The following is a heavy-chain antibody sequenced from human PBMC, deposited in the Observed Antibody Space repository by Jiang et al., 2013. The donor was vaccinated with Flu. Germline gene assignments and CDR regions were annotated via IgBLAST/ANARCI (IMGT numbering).Heavy chain of an antibody. J-gene: IGHJ3*02. CDR1: GGSFTSYY. D-gene: IGHD2-2*01. CDR3: ARDRGIVVVPAAKNAFDI. V-gene: IGHV4-59*13. Sequence: RLLKPSETLSLTCTVSGGSFTSYYWTWIRQAPGKGLEWIGYIYYSGSTNYNPSLKSRVTISVDTSKNQFSLKLSSVTAADTAVYYCARDRGIVVVPAAKNAFDIWGQGAMVTVSS. CDR2: IYYSGST.